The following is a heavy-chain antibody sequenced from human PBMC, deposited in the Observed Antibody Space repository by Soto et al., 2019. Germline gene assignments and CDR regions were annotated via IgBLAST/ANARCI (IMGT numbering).Heavy chain of an antibody. V-gene: IGHV1-69*06. CDR1: GGTFSNFA. Sequence: SVKVSCKESGGTFSNFAISWVRQAPGQGLEWMGGIIPIFGTAKYAQKFQGRVTITADKSTSTAYMELSSLRSEDTAVYYCARIWSGYYSPLSFDPWGQGTLVTVSS. D-gene: IGHD3-3*01. J-gene: IGHJ5*02. CDR3: ARIWSGYYSPLSFDP. CDR2: IIPIFGTA.